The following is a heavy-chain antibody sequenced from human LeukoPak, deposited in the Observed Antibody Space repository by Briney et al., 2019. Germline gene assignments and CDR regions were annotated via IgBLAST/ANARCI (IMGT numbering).Heavy chain of an antibody. J-gene: IGHJ3*01. CDR1: GGSISGLY. CDR3: ARWLVITQVLGKRNDAFDF. CDR2: VHYSGST. D-gene: IGHD6-6*01. Sequence: PSETLSLTCTVSGGSISGLYWSWIRQPPGRGLEWIGNVHYSGSTNYNSSLKSRVTISVDTSKNQFSLKLSSVTAADTAVYYCARWLVITQVLGKRNDAFDFWGQGTMVTVSS. V-gene: IGHV4-59*08.